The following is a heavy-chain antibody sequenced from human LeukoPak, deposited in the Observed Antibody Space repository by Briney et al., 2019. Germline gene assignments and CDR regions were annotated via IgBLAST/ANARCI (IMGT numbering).Heavy chain of an antibody. CDR2: IYHSGST. D-gene: IGHD2-15*01. J-gene: IGHJ5*02. Sequence: PSQTLSLTCAVSGGSISSGGYSWSWIRQPPGKGLEWIGYIYHSGSTYYNPSLKSRVTISVGRSKNQFSLKLSSVTAADTAVYYCGRGRELTYCSGGSCYFSDWFDPWGQGTLVTVSS. CDR3: GRGRELTYCSGGSCYFSDWFDP. V-gene: IGHV4-30-2*01. CDR1: GGSISSGGYS.